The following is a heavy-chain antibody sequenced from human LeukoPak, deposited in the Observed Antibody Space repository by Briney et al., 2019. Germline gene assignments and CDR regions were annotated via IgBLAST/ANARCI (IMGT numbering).Heavy chain of an antibody. CDR1: GITLRNAW. J-gene: IGHJ4*02. D-gene: IGHD2-21*01. Sequence: GRSFRLSCAVSGITLRNAWMTWVAQGPGKGLEWGGRIKSKTVRGTTDYAAPVKGRFTISSDNSNTTLYLQINSLKAEDTAMYYCTTPSDIPQFDYWGQGTLLTVSS. V-gene: IGHV3-15*01. CDR3: TTPSDIPQFDY. CDR2: IKSKTVRGTT.